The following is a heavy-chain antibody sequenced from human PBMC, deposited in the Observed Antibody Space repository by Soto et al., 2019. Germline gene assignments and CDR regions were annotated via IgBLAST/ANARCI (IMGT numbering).Heavy chain of an antibody. D-gene: IGHD3-10*01. V-gene: IGHV1-18*01. CDR1: GYTFASYG. CDR2: ISTYNGNT. J-gene: IGHJ4*02. CDR3: AREMVRGVGSDY. Sequence: QVQLVQSGAEVKKPGASVKVSGKAPGYTFASYGISWVRQAPGEGLEWMGWISTYNGNTKYAQKLQGRVTMTTDTSTSTAYMELRSLRSDDTAVFYCAREMVRGVGSDYWGQGTLVTVSS.